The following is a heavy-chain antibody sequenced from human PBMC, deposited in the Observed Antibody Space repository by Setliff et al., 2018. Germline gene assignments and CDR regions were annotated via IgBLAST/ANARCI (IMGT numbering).Heavy chain of an antibody. J-gene: IGHJ3*01. CDR3: TRHEDRNKCTSSSCYRENDAFDV. V-gene: IGHV5-51*01. Sequence: ESLKLSCQASGYIFTNYWIGWVRQMPGKGLEWMGVIYPGDSDTRYSPSFQGQVTISADKSINTAYLQWSSLKASDTAIYYCTRHEDRNKCTSSSCYRENDAFDVWGQGAMVTVSS. D-gene: IGHD2-2*01. CDR1: GYIFTNYW. CDR2: IYPGDSDT.